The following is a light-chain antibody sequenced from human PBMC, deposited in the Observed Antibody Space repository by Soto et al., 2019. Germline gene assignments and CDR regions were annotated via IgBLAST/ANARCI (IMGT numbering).Light chain of an antibody. Sequence: QSALTQPPSVSGSPGQSVTISCTGTSSDVGSYNHVSWYQQPPGTAPKLMIYEVTNRPSGVPNRFSASKSGNTASLTISGLQAEDEDDYYCTSYTSSRTWVFGGGTQLTVL. J-gene: IGLJ3*02. V-gene: IGLV2-18*02. CDR3: TSYTSSRTWV. CDR2: EVT. CDR1: SSDVGSYNH.